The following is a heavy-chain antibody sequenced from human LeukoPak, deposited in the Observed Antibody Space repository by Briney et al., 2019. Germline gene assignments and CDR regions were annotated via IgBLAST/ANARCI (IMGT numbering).Heavy chain of an antibody. V-gene: IGHV3-23*01. D-gene: IGHD6-13*01. CDR1: GFIFNNYA. J-gene: IGHJ4*02. Sequence: GGSLRLSCAASGFIFNNYAMSWVRQAPGQGLECVSVISDNGAGTNYADSVKGRFTISRDNSKNTMYLQMNSLRAEDTAVYYCARDAAAGTGYWGQGTLVTVSS. CDR2: ISDNGAGT. CDR3: ARDAAAGTGY.